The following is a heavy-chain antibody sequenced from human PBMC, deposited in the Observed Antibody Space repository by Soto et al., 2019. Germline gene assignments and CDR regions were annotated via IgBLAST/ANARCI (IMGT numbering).Heavy chain of an antibody. Sequence: ASVKVSCKASGYTFTSYYMHWVRQAPAQGLEWMGIINPSGGSTSYAQKFQGRVTMTRDTSTSTVYMELSSLRSEDTAVYYCARDLVGATISNYFDYWGQGTLVTVSS. V-gene: IGHV1-46*01. CDR2: INPSGGST. J-gene: IGHJ4*02. CDR3: ARDLVGATISNYFDY. CDR1: GYTFTSYY. D-gene: IGHD1-26*01.